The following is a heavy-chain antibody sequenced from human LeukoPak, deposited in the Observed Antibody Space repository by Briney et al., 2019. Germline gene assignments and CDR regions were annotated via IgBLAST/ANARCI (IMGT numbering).Heavy chain of an antibody. J-gene: IGHJ4*02. V-gene: IGHV4-39*07. Sequence: PSETLSLTCTVSGGSISSSSYYWGWIRQPPGKGLEWIGSIYYSGSTYYNPSLKSRVTISVDTSKNQFSPKLSSVTAADTAVYYCARVGAAAGTITYFDYWGQGTLVTVSS. CDR1: GGSISSSSYY. CDR3: ARVGAAAGTITYFDY. CDR2: IYYSGST. D-gene: IGHD6-13*01.